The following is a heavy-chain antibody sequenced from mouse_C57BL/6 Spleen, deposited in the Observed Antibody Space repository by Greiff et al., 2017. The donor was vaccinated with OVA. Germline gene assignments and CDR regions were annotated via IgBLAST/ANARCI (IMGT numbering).Heavy chain of an antibody. V-gene: IGHV1-42*01. CDR3: ARKGTGTGAMDY. D-gene: IGHD4-1*01. CDR1: GYSFTGYY. J-gene: IGHJ4*01. Sequence: EVQLQQSGPELVKPGASVKISCKASGYSFTGYYMNWVKQSPEKSLEWIGEINPSTGGTTYNQKFKAKATLTVDKSPSTAYMQLKSLTSEDSAVYYCARKGTGTGAMDYWGQGTSVTVSS. CDR2: INPSTGGT.